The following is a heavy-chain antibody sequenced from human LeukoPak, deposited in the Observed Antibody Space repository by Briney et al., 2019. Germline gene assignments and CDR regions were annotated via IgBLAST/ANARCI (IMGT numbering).Heavy chain of an antibody. CDR2: ISYDGSNK. V-gene: IGHV3-30*04. J-gene: IGHJ4*02. CDR3: ARNTYFYTSGSYHFDY. CDR1: GFTFSSYS. Sequence: GGSLRLSCAASGFTFSSYSMHWVRQAPGKGLERVAVISYDGSNKYYADSVKGRFTISRDNSKNTLYLQMNSLRAEDTAVYHCARNTYFYTSGSYHFDYWGQGTLVTVSS. D-gene: IGHD3-10*01.